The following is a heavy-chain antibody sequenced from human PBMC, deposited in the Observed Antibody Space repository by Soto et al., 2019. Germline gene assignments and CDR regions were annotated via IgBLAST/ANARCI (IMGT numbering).Heavy chain of an antibody. CDR3: ARSAHLRYCDGGSCYGRYYYYYMDV. J-gene: IGHJ6*03. D-gene: IGHD2-15*01. V-gene: IGHV3-21*01. CDR2: ISTSSSYI. Sequence: EVQLVESGGGRVKPAGSLRLSCAASRFTFSNYSMNWVRQAPGKGLERVSSISTSSSYIYYADSVKGRFTISRDNAKNSLYMQMNNMRAEHTAVYYCARSAHLRYCDGGSCYGRYYYYYMDVWGKGTTVTVSS. CDR1: RFTFSNYS.